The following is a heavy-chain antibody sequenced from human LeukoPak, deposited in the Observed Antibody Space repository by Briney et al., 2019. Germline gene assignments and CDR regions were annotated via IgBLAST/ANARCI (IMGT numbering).Heavy chain of an antibody. CDR1: GFTLTSDA. D-gene: IGHD3-10*01. CDR3: VKDGPSVLWFGELSYGYFDY. CDR2: ISITVGST. Sequence: VRSLRPSPVASGFTLTSDAMHWVPRAPGKGVEYVSAISITVGSTYYADSVKGRFTISSDNSNNTLYLQMSSLRAEDTAVYYCVKDGPSVLWFGELSYGYFDYWGQGTLVTVSS. J-gene: IGHJ4*02. V-gene: IGHV3-64D*09.